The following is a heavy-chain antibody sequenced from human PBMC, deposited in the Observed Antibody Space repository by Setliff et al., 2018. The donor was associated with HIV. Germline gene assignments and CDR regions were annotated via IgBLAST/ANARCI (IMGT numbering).Heavy chain of an antibody. V-gene: IGHV1-46*01. CDR3: ARGYSGYDSYYFDY. CDR2: INPSGGST. CDR1: GYAFTSYY. D-gene: IGHD5-12*01. J-gene: IGHJ4*02. Sequence: ASVKVSCKASGYAFTSYYMQWVRQAPGQGLEWMGIINPSGGSTNYAQKFQGRVTMTRDTSTSTVYMELSSLRSDDTAVYYCARGYSGYDSYYFDYWGQGTLVTVSS.